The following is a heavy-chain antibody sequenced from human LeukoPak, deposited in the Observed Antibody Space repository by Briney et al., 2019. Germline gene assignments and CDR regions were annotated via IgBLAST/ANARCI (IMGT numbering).Heavy chain of an antibody. CDR3: AKDRGY. J-gene: IGHJ4*02. CDR2: ISGDGDTT. CDR1: GFTFSIYG. V-gene: IGHV3-23*01. Sequence: PGGSLRLSCAASGFTFSIYGMTWVRQAPGKGLEWVSAISGDGDTTYYADSVKGRFSISRDNSKNTLYLQMSSLRAEDTAVYYCAKDRGYRGQGTLVAVSS.